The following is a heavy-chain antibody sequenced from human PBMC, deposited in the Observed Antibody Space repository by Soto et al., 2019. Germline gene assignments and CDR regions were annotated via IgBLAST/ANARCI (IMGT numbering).Heavy chain of an antibody. CDR3: ARGPPGYGASQGKMYSHGMDV. J-gene: IGHJ6*02. V-gene: IGHV4-31*03. CDR2: IYYSGST. CDR1: GGSISSGGYY. D-gene: IGHD4-17*01. Sequence: SETLSLTCTVSGGSISSGGYYWSWIRQHPGKGLEWIGYIYYSGSTYYNPSLKSRVNISVDTSKNQFSLKLSSVTAADTAVYSCARGPPGYGASQGKMYSHGMDVWAQGTTVPVS.